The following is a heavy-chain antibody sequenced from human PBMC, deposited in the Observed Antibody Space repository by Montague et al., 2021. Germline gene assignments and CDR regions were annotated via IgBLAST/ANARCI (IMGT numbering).Heavy chain of an antibody. D-gene: IGHD3-16*01. CDR3: ARIRKGADY. V-gene: IGHV3-74*01. Sequence: SLRLSCAASGFSFSSYWMHWVRQAPGKGLLWVSRITLDGSSTTFADSVKGRFTISRDNAKNPLYLQMNSLRAEDTAVYYCARIRKGADYWGQGTLVTVSS. J-gene: IGHJ4*02. CDR2: ITLDGSST. CDR1: GFSFSSYW.